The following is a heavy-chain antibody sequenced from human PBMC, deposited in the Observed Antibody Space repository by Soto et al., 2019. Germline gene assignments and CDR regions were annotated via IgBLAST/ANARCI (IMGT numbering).Heavy chain of an antibody. Sequence: LRLSCAASGFTFSSSWMSWVGQAPPKGREWVASVKHDAGEAYYLASVKGRFTVSRDNAKNSLYLQMDSLRVEDTAMYYCARDVVEGCYYSCWRRSFFWG. V-gene: IGHV3-7*01. J-gene: IGHJ6*03. D-gene: IGHD3-22*01. CDR3: ARDVVEGCYYSCWRRSFF. CDR2: VKHDAGEA. CDR1: GFTFSSSW.